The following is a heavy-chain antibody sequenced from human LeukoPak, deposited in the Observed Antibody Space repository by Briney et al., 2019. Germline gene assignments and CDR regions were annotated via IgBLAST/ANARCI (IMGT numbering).Heavy chain of an antibody. V-gene: IGHV3-74*01. J-gene: IGHJ4*02. Sequence: PGGSLRLSRAASGFIFSSRWMHWVRQAPGKGLVWVSRVNSDGRSTNYADFVKGRFAISRDNAKNTLYLQMNSLRAEDTAVYYCARGDSSGWYLLDFWGQGILVTVSS. CDR1: GFIFSSRW. CDR3: ARGDSSGWYLLDF. D-gene: IGHD6-19*01. CDR2: VNSDGRST.